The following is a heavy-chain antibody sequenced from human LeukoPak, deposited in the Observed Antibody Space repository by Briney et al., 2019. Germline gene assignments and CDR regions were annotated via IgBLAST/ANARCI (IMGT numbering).Heavy chain of an antibody. V-gene: IGHV1-69*04. D-gene: IGHD2-21*02. CDR2: IIPILGVA. J-gene: IGHJ6*02. CDR3: ARDTGCGGDCYAYYYYYYGMDV. Sequence: ASVKVSCKASGGTFGSYAISWVRQAPGQGLEWMGRIIPILGVANYAQKFQGRVTITADKSTSTACMELSSLRSEDTAVYYCARDTGCGGDCYAYYYYYYGMDVWGQGTTVTVSS. CDR1: GGTFGSYA.